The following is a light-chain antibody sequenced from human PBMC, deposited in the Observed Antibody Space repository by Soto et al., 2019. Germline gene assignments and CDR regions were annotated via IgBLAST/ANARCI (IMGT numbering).Light chain of an antibody. CDR1: HDIGTY. J-gene: IGKJ4*01. Sequence: DVQMTQSPSSLSASVGDRVTITCQASHDIGTYLNWYQHKPGKAPKLLIFDTSHLATGVPARFSGGGSDTYFTFTITNLQPEDFAVYYCQQFDSFPLTFGRGTHVEI. CDR3: QQFDSFPLT. CDR2: DTS. V-gene: IGKV1-33*01.